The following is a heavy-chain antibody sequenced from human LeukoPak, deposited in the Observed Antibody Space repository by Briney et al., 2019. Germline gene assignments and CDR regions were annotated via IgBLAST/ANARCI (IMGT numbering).Heavy chain of an antibody. J-gene: IGHJ4*02. CDR3: ARQSRYDILTGTQAIDY. CDR1: GFTFSSYS. CDR2: ISSSSSYI. D-gene: IGHD3-9*01. Sequence: GGSLRLSCAASGFTFSSYSMNWVRQAPGKGLEWVSSISSSSSYIYYADSVKGRFTISRDNAKNSLYLQMNSLRAEDTAVYYCARQSRYDILTGTQAIDYWGQGTLVTVSS. V-gene: IGHV3-21*01.